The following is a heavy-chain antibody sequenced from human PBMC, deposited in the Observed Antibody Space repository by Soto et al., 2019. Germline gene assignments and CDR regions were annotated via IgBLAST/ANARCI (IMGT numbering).Heavy chain of an antibody. CDR3: AILIGYSYGHRVRLFDY. J-gene: IGHJ4*02. CDR2: FDPEDGET. Sequence: ASVKVSCKVSGYTLTELSMHWVRQAPGKGLEWMGGFDPEDGETIYAQKFQGRVTMTEDTSTDTAYMELSSLRSEDTAVYYCAILIGYSYGHRVRLFDYWGQGTLVTVSS. D-gene: IGHD5-18*01. CDR1: GYTLTELS. V-gene: IGHV1-24*01.